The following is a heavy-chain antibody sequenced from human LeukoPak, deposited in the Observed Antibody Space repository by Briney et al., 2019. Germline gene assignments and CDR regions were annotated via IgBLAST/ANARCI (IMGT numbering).Heavy chain of an antibody. CDR2: IYYSGST. CDR1: GGSISSYY. CDR3: ARGGVYYDILTGYKQFDY. J-gene: IGHJ4*02. V-gene: IGHV4-59*01. Sequence: SETLSLTCSVSGGSISSYYWSWFRQPPGKGLEWIGYIYYSGSTNYNPSLKSRVTISVDTSKNQFSLKLSSVTAADTAVYYCARGGVYYDILTGYKQFDYWGQGTLVTVSS. D-gene: IGHD3-9*01.